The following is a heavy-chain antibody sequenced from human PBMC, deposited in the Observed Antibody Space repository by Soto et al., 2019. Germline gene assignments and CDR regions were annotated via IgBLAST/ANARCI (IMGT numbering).Heavy chain of an antibody. J-gene: IGHJ6*02. Sequence: PGGSLRLSCAASGFTFSSYGMHWVRQAPGKGLEWVAVIWYDGSNKYYADSVKGRFTISRDNSKNTLYLQMNSLRAEDPAVYYCARDLAYYDFWTSTRTYYGMDVWGQGTTVTVSS. CDR2: IWYDGSNK. V-gene: IGHV3-33*01. CDR3: ARDLAYYDFWTSTRTYYGMDV. D-gene: IGHD3-3*01. CDR1: GFTFSSYG.